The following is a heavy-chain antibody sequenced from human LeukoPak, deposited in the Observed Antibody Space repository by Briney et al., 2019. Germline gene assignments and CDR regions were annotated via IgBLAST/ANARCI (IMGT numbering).Heavy chain of an antibody. V-gene: IGHV1-69*04. J-gene: IGHJ4*02. CDR3: ARGMVRGRSPRYFDY. Sequence: SVKVSCKASGGTFSSYAISWVRQAPGQGLEWMGRIIPILGIANYAQKFQGRVTITAVRSTNTAYMEMSSLRIDDTAVYYCARGMVRGRSPRYFDYWGQGTLVTVSS. D-gene: IGHD3-10*01. CDR2: IIPILGIA. CDR1: GGTFSSYA.